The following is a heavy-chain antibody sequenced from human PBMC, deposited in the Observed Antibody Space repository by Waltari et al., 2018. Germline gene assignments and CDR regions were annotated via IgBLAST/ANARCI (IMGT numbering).Heavy chain of an antibody. CDR2: IYYSGGT. CDR1: GGSISSHY. CDR3: AGNSGSTYYYGMDV. D-gene: IGHD1-1*01. V-gene: IGHV4-59*11. Sequence: QVQLQESGPGLVKPSETLSLTCTVSGGSISSHYWSWIRQPPGKGLEWIGYIYYSGGTNYNPCLKSRVTISVDTSKYHCCLKLGSVTAADTAVYYCAGNSGSTYYYGMDVWGQGTTVTVSS. J-gene: IGHJ6*02.